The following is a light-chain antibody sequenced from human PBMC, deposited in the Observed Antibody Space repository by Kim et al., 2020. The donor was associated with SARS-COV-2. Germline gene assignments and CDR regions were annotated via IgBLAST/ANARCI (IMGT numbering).Light chain of an antibody. CDR2: PAS. V-gene: IGKV1-27*01. CDR3: QQTSRAPRT. Sequence: DIQMTQSPSSLSASVGDRVTITCRASQGINNYLAWYQQKPGKVPKLLIYPASTLQSGVPSRFGGSGSGTDFTLTINSLQPEDVATYYCQQTSRAPRTFGQGTKVEIK. CDR1: QGINNY. J-gene: IGKJ1*01.